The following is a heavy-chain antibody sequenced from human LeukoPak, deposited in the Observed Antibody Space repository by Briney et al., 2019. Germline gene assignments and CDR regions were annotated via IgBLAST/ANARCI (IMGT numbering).Heavy chain of an antibody. CDR1: GGTFSSYA. V-gene: IGHV1-8*02. CDR2: MNPNSGNT. CDR3: ARGNWNYVGYYGMDV. J-gene: IGHJ6*02. D-gene: IGHD1-7*01. Sequence: ASVKVSCKASGGTFSSYAISWVRQAPGQGLEWMGWMNPNSGNTGYAQKFQGRVTMTRNTSISTAYMELSSLRSEDTAVYYCARGNWNYVGYYGMDVWGQGTTVTVSS.